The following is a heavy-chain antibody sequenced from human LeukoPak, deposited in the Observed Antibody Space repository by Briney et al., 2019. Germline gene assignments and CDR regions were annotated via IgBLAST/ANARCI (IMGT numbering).Heavy chain of an antibody. D-gene: IGHD6-13*01. V-gene: IGHV4-39*07. J-gene: IGHJ4*02. CDR1: GGSISSSSYY. CDR2: IYYSGST. Sequence: SETLSLTCTVSGGSISSSSYYWGWIRQPPGTGLEWIGSIYYSGSTYYNPSLKSRVTISVDTSKNQFSLKLSSVTAADTAVYYCARIARSSWYPLDYWGQGTLVTVSS. CDR3: ARIARSSWYPLDY.